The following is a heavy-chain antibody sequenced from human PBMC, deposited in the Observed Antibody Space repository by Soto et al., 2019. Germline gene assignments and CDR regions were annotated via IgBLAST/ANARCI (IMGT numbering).Heavy chain of an antibody. Sequence: WGSLRLSCAASGFTFSSYAMSWVRQAPGKGLEWVSAISGSGGSTYYADSVKGRFTISRDNSKNTLYLQMNSLRAEDTAVYYCATRQSSRGTEWLPNHWGQGTLVTVSS. CDR1: GFTFSSYA. CDR2: ISGSGGST. J-gene: IGHJ5*02. V-gene: IGHV3-23*01. CDR3: ATRQSSRGTEWLPNH. D-gene: IGHD5-12*01.